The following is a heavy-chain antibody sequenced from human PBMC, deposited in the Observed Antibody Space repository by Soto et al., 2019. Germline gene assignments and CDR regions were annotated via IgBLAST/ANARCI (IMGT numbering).Heavy chain of an antibody. CDR3: ARQGFGPLRGLVDV. Sequence: QVQLQESGPGLVKPSETLSLSCTVSGGSISSYYWSWFRQSPGKRMEWIGYVHHSWGSSYNPSLQSRVDISLDTSKSQFSLKVTSVTATVTAVYYCARQGFGPLRGLVDVWGQGTTVTVSS. J-gene: IGHJ6*02. CDR1: GGSISSYY. CDR2: VHHSWGS. V-gene: IGHV4-59*08. D-gene: IGHD3-10*01.